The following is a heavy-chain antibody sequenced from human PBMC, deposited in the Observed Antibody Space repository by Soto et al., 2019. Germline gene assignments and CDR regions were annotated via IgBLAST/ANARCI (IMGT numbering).Heavy chain of an antibody. Sequence: QVQLVQSGAEVKKPGASVKVSCKASGYTFTSYGISWVRQAPGQGLEWMGWISAYNGNTNYAQKLXGXAXMXXEAAASTAHMELRSLRSDDAAVYYCARDKHSYGGYWGQGTLVTVSS. CDR2: ISAYNGNT. J-gene: IGHJ4*02. CDR3: ARDKHSYGGY. D-gene: IGHD5-18*01. V-gene: IGHV1-18*01. CDR1: GYTFTSYG.